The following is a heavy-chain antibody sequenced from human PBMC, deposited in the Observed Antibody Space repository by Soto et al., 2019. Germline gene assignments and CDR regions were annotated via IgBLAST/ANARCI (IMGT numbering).Heavy chain of an antibody. Sequence: ASVKVSGKASGYTFTSYDINWVRQATGQGLEWMGWMNPNSGNTGYAQKFQGRVTMTRNTSISTAYMELSSLRSEDTAVYYCARGRSDPYYYYYMDVWGKGTTVTVSS. D-gene: IGHD3-10*01. V-gene: IGHV1-8*01. CDR2: MNPNSGNT. CDR1: GYTFTSYD. CDR3: ARGRSDPYYYYYMDV. J-gene: IGHJ6*03.